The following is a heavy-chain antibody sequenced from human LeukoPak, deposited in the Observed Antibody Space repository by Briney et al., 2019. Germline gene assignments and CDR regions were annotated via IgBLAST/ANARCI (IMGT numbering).Heavy chain of an antibody. CDR3: ARPLNKRDGYSSDN. D-gene: IGHD5-24*01. CDR2: INHSGST. V-gene: IGHV4-30-4*08. Sequence: SQTLSLTCTVSGGSISSGTYYWSWIRQPPGKGLEWIGEINHSGSTNYNPSFKSRATISVDTSKNQFSLKLTSVTAADTALYYCARPLNKRDGYSSDNWGQGTLVTVSS. J-gene: IGHJ4*02. CDR1: GGSISSGTYY.